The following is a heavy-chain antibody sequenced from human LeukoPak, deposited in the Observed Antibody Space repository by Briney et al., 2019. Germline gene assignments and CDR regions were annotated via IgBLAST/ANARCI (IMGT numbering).Heavy chain of an antibody. CDR1: GGSFSGYY. D-gene: IGHD2-2*01. CDR3: ASLARIVVVPAPLYGMDL. V-gene: IGHV4-34*01. J-gene: IGHJ6*02. CDR2: INHSGST. Sequence: PSETLSLTCAVYGGSFSGYYWSWIRQPPGKGLEWIGEINHSGSTNYNPSLKSRVTISVDTSKNQFSLKLSSVTAADTAVYYCASLARIVVVPAPLYGMDLWGQGTTVTVSS.